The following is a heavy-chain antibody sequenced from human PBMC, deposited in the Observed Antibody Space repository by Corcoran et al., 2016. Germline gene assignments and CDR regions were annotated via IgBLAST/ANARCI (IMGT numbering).Heavy chain of an antibody. CDR2: IDWDDDK. J-gene: IGHJ5*02. Sequence: QVTLRESGPALVKPTQTLTLTCTFSGFSLSTSGMCVSWIRQPPGKALEWLALIDWDDDKYYSTSLKTRLTISKDTSKNQVVLTMTNMDPVDTATYSCARSMYDILTGYPMGFDPWGQGTLVTVSS. D-gene: IGHD3-9*01. CDR1: GFSLSTSGMC. CDR3: ARSMYDILTGYPMGFDP. V-gene: IGHV2-70*01.